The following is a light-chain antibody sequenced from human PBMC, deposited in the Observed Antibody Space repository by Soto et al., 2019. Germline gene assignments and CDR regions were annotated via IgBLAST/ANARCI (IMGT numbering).Light chain of an antibody. CDR3: QQYQTYST. J-gene: IGKJ5*01. CDR1: QSIRSL. CDR2: DAS. Sequence: DIQMTQSPSTLSSSVGDRLTFSCRASQSIRSLLAWYQQKPGKAPKVLIYDASSLGSGVPSRFSGSGSGTELTLTISSLQPDDFATYFCQQYQTYSTFGQGTRLEI. V-gene: IGKV1-5*01.